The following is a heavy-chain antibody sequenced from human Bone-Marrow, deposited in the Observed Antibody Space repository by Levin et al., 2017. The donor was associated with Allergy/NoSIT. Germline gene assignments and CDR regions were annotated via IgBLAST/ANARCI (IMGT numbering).Heavy chain of an antibody. CDR2: ISYDGSNK. CDR3: ARDDYSNYDYYYYGMDV. J-gene: IGHJ6*02. Sequence: PGGSLRLSCAASGFTFSSYAMHWVRQAPGKGLEWVAVISYDGSNKYYADSVKGRFTISRDNSKNTLYLQMNSLRAEDTAVYYCARDDYSNYDYYYYGMDVWGQGTTVTVSS. V-gene: IGHV3-30-3*01. D-gene: IGHD4-11*01. CDR1: GFTFSSYA.